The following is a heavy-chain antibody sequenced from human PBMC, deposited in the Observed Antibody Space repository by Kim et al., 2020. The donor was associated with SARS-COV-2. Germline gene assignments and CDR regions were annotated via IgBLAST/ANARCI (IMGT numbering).Heavy chain of an antibody. D-gene: IGHD3-3*01. CDR3: AKQFLRQGALYDF. J-gene: IGHJ2*01. V-gene: IGHV3-30*02. Sequence: YADSVKGRFTMSRDNSKNTVYLQMNSLRVDDTAMYYCAKQFLRQGALYDFWGRGTLVSVSS.